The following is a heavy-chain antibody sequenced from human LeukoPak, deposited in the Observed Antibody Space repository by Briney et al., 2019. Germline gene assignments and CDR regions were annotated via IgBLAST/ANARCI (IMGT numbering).Heavy chain of an antibody. D-gene: IGHD3-22*01. Sequence: GESLKISCKGSGYSFTSYWIGWVRPMPGKGLEWRGVIYPGDSDTRYSPSFQGQVTISADESISTAYLQWSSLRASDTAMYYCARQIHYDSSGYSSEAFDIWGQGTMVTVSS. CDR1: GYSFTSYW. J-gene: IGHJ3*02. CDR3: ARQIHYDSSGYSSEAFDI. CDR2: IYPGDSDT. V-gene: IGHV5-51*01.